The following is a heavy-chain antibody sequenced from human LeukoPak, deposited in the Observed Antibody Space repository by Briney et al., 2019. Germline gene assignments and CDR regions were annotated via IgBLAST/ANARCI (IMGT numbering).Heavy chain of an antibody. CDR3: ARDGSGIWFDP. D-gene: IGHD2-2*03. V-gene: IGHV4-61*02. J-gene: IGHJ5*02. Sequence: SETLSLTCTVSGGSINSGRYYWSWIRQPAGKGLEWIGRIYDGGKTNYNPSLKSRVTISLDTSKNQFSLYLRSVTASDTAVYYCARDGSGIWFDPWGQGTLVTVSS. CDR2: IYDGGKT. CDR1: GGSINSGRYY.